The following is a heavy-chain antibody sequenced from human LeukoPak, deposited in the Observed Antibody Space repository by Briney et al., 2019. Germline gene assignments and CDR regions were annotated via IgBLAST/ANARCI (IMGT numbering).Heavy chain of an antibody. CDR1: GGSFSGYY. Sequence: SETLSLTCAVYGGSFSGYYWSWIRQPPGKGLEWIREINHSGSTNYNPSLKSRVTISVDTSKNQFSLKLSSVTAADTAVYYCARGRGYWGQGTLVTVSS. J-gene: IGHJ4*02. D-gene: IGHD3-10*01. CDR2: INHSGST. CDR3: ARGRGY. V-gene: IGHV4-34*01.